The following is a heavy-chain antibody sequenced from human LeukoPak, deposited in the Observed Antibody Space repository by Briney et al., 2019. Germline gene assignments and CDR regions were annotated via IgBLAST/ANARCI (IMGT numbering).Heavy chain of an antibody. J-gene: IGHJ3*02. Sequence: GSSVKVSCEASGYTFTGYYVNWVRQAPGQGLEWMGWISPNSGGTNYAQKFQGRVTMCRDTSISTAYMELSRLRSDDTALYYCARDRVIVGPSDGFDIWGQGTMVTVSS. CDR1: GYTFTGYY. D-gene: IGHD3-22*01. V-gene: IGHV1-2*02. CDR2: ISPNSGGT. CDR3: ARDRVIVGPSDGFDI.